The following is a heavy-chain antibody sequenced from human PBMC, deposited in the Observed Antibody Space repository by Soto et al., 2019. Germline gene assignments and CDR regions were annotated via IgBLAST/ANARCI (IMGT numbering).Heavy chain of an antibody. D-gene: IGHD3-3*01. Sequence: EVQLVESGGGLVQPGGSLRLSCAASGFTVSSNYMSWVRQAPGKGLEWVSVIYSGGSIYYADSVKGRFTISRDNSKNTLYLQMNSLRAEDTAVYYCASLSVTIFGVVTPSYYYYYMDVWGKGTTVTVSS. V-gene: IGHV3-66*01. CDR2: IYSGGSI. CDR3: ASLSVTIFGVVTPSYYYYYMDV. J-gene: IGHJ6*03. CDR1: GFTVSSNY.